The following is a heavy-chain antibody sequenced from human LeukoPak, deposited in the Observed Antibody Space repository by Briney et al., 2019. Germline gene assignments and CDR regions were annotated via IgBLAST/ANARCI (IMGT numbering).Heavy chain of an antibody. Sequence: GGSLRLSCAPSGFTFSSYAMHWVRQAPGKGLEYVSAISSNGGSTYYANSVKGRFTISRDNSKNTLYLQMGSLRAEDMAVYYCARGGISSWDSNWFDPWGRGTLVTVSS. J-gene: IGHJ5*02. CDR2: ISSNGGST. CDR1: GFTFSSYA. D-gene: IGHD6-13*01. V-gene: IGHV3-64*01. CDR3: ARGGISSWDSNWFDP.